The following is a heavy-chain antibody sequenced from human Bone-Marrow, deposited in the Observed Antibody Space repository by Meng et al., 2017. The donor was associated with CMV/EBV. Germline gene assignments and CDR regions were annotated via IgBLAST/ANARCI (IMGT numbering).Heavy chain of an antibody. Sequence: GESLKISCAASGFTFTNYWMSWIRQAPGKGPEWVANINQDGGDKYFVDSVKGRFSISRDNSKNSLYLQMSSLTAEDTAVYYCARDRGLHGWFDPWGQGTQVTVSS. CDR3: ARDRGLHGWFDP. CDR2: INQDGGDK. J-gene: IGHJ5*02. D-gene: IGHD3-10*01. V-gene: IGHV3-7*01. CDR1: GFTFTNYW.